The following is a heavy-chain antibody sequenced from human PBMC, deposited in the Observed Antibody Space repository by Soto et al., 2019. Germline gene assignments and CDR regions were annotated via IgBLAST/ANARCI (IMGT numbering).Heavy chain of an antibody. D-gene: IGHD6-6*01. CDR2: INHSGST. CDR3: ATPSSGAKRTFDY. V-gene: IGHV4-34*01. Sequence: SETLSLTCAVYGGSFSGYYWSWIRQPPGKGLEWIGEINHSGSTNYNPSLKSRVTISVDTSKNQFSLKLSSVTAADTAVYYCATPSSGAKRTFDYWGQGTLVTVSS. J-gene: IGHJ4*02. CDR1: GGSFSGYY.